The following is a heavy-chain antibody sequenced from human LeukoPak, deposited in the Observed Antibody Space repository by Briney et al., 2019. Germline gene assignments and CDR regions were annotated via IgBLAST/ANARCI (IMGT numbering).Heavy chain of an antibody. D-gene: IGHD1/OR15-1a*01. CDR1: IGSISSSKW. CDR3: ARQKWEQQGRDYYFNGLDV. CDR2: IYLYGAT. Sequence: PSETLSLTCSVSIGSISSSKWWSWVRQSPVKGLEWIGEIYLYGATNYNPSFTSRVTMSVDRSRNQFSLKLTSVTAADTAVYYCARQKWEQQGRDYYFNGLDVWGPGTTVIVSS. J-gene: IGHJ6*02. V-gene: IGHV4-4*02.